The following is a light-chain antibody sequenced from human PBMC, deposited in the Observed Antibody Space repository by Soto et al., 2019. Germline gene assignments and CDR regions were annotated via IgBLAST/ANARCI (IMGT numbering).Light chain of an antibody. J-gene: IGKJ4*01. CDR3: QQYNTWFT. Sequence: EIVLTQSPGTLSLSPGQRATLSCRASESISRDYLAWYQQRLGQAPRLLIYGASSGATGIPDRFSGSGSGTDFTLTISRLEPEDFAVYYCQQYNTWFTFGGGTKVETK. CDR1: ESISRDY. CDR2: GAS. V-gene: IGKV3-20*01.